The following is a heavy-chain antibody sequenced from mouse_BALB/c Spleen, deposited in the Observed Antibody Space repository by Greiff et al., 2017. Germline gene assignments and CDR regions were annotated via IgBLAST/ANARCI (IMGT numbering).Heavy chain of an antibody. CDR3: NAFRTVVGAY. CDR1: SFNIKDYY. Sequence: VQLKQSGAELVRSGASVKLSCTASSFNIKDYYMHWVKQRPEQGLEWIGWIDPENGDTEYAPKFQGKATMTADTSSNTAYLQLSSLTSEDTAVYYCNAFRTVVGAYWGQGTLVTVSA. V-gene: IGHV14-4*02. J-gene: IGHJ3*01. CDR2: IDPENGDT. D-gene: IGHD1-1*01.